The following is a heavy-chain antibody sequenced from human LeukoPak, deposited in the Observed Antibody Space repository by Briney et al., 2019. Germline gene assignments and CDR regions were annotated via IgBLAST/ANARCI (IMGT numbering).Heavy chain of an antibody. CDR2: IYHSGST. Sequence: SETLSLTCTVSGYSISSGYYWGWTRQPPGKGLEWIGSIYHSGSTYYNPSLKSRVTISVDTSKNQFSLKLSSVTAADTAVYYCARDRRGIASYYYDSSGYNAFDIWGQGTMVTVSS. CDR3: ARDRRGIASYYYDSSGYNAFDI. D-gene: IGHD3-22*01. CDR1: GYSISSGYY. J-gene: IGHJ3*02. V-gene: IGHV4-38-2*02.